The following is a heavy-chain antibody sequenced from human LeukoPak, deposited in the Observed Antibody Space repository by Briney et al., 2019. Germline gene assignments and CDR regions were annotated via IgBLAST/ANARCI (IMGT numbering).Heavy chain of an antibody. V-gene: IGHV4-59*01. CDR2: IYYSGST. CDR3: ARRARGAPFDY. CDR1: GGSISSYY. Sequence: PSETLSLTCTVSGGSISSYYWSWIRQPPGKGLEWIGYIYYSGSTNYNPSLKSRVTISVDTSKNQFSLKLSSVTAADTAVYYCARRARGAPFDYWGQGTLVTVSS. J-gene: IGHJ4*02. D-gene: IGHD3-10*01.